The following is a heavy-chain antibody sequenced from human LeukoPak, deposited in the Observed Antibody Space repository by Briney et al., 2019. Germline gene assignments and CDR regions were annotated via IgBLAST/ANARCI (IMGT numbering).Heavy chain of an antibody. J-gene: IGHJ4*02. CDR2: IKQDGSEK. D-gene: IGHD5-18*01. CDR1: GFTFSSYW. CDR3: ARDGEPKYSPYQDY. Sequence: GGPLRLSCAASGFTFSSYWMSWVRQAPGKGLEWVANIKQDGSEKYYMDSVKGRFTISRDNAKNSLYLQMNSLRAEDTAVYYCARDGEPKYSPYQDYWGQGTLVTVSS. V-gene: IGHV3-7*01.